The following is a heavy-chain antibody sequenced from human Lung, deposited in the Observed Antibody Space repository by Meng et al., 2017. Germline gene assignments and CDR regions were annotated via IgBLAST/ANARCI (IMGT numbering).Heavy chain of an antibody. V-gene: IGHV1-2*06. Sequence: QGQRVQSGPEVKKPGASVKLSCKPSGYTFAAYWIHWLRQAPGQGLEWMGRIDPNNDHTQYAQNFQGRVTMTSDTSISTVYMELNGLRSDDTAVYYCARDEDISAAGKLFGDYWGQGTLVTVFS. CDR1: GYTFAAYW. J-gene: IGHJ4*02. CDR3: ARDEDISAAGKLFGDY. D-gene: IGHD6-13*01. CDR2: IDPNNDHT.